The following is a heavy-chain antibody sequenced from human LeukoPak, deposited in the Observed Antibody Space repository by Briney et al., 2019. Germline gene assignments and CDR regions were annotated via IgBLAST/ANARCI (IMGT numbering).Heavy chain of an antibody. Sequence: GASVEVSCKASGYTFTSYGISWVRQAPGQGLEWMGWISAYNGNTNYAQKLQGRVTMTTDTSTSTAYMELRSLRSDDTAVYYCARDLSSSWYDYYYYGMDVWGQGTTVTVSS. V-gene: IGHV1-18*01. CDR2: ISAYNGNT. J-gene: IGHJ6*02. CDR1: GYTFTSYG. D-gene: IGHD6-13*01. CDR3: ARDLSSSWYDYYYYGMDV.